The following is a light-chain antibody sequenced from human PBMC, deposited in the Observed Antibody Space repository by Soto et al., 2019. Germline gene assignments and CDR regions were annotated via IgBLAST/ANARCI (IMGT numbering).Light chain of an antibody. CDR2: KAS. CDR3: QQYDRFPYT. CDR1: QSINSW. Sequence: DIQMTQSPSTLSASIGDTVIITCRASQSINSWLAWYQQKPGKAPKLLIHKASTLESGVPSRFSGSESGTEFPLTISSLQPDDFATFYCQQYDRFPYTLGQGTNWRSN. J-gene: IGKJ2*01. V-gene: IGKV1-5*03.